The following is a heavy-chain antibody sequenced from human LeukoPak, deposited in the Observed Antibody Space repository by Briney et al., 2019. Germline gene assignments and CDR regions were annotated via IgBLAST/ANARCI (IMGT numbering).Heavy chain of an antibody. D-gene: IGHD2-21*01. CDR3: ARVLGHTGYYYYMDV. V-gene: IGHV1-8*03. CDR1: GYTFTSYD. CDR2: MNPNSGNT. Sequence: GASVKVSCKXSGYTFTSYDINWVRQATGQGLEWMGWMNPNSGNTGYAQKFQGRVTITRNTSISTAYMELSSLRSEDTAVYYCARVLGHTGYYYYMDVWGKGTTVTVSS. J-gene: IGHJ6*03.